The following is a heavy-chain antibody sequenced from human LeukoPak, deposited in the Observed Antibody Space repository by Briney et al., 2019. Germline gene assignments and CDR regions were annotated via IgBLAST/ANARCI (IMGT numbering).Heavy chain of an antibody. V-gene: IGHV1-18*01. D-gene: IGHD6-19*01. J-gene: IGHJ4*02. CDR3: ARGGVFSSGLFAYYFDY. CDR2: ISAYNGNT. CDR1: GYTFTNYG. Sequence: ASVKVSCKASGYTFTNYGISWVRQAPGQGLEWMGWISAYNGNTNYAQKLQGGLTMTTDTSTSTAYMELRSLRSDDTAVYYCARGGVFSSGLFAYYFDYWGQGTLVTVSS.